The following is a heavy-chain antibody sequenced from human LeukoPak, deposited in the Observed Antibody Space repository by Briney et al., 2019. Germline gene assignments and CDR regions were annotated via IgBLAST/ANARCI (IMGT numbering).Heavy chain of an antibody. Sequence: SETLSLTCTVSGGSISSGGYYWSWIRQHPGKGLEWIGYIYYSGSTYYNPSLKSRVTISVDTSKNQFSLKLSSVTAADTAVYYCARGVGATPGFWFNYWGQGTLVTVSS. D-gene: IGHD1-26*01. J-gene: IGHJ4*02. CDR2: IYYSGST. CDR3: ARGVGATPGFWFNY. V-gene: IGHV4-31*03. CDR1: GGSISSGGYY.